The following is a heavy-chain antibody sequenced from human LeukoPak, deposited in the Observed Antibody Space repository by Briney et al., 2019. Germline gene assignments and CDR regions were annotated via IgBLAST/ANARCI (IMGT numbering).Heavy chain of an antibody. Sequence: ASVKVSCKASGYTFTGYYMHWVRQAPGQGLEWMGWINPNSGGTNYAQKFQGWVTMTRDTSISTAYMELSRLRSDDTAVYYCARDPVGIAAAGTNYYYYGMDVWGQGTTVTVSS. CDR1: GYTFTGYY. D-gene: IGHD6-13*01. CDR3: ARDPVGIAAAGTNYYYYGMDV. J-gene: IGHJ6*02. V-gene: IGHV1-2*04. CDR2: INPNSGGT.